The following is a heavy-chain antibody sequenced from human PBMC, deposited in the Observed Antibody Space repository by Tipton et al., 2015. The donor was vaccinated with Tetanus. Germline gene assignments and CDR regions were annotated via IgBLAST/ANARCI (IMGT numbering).Heavy chain of an antibody. Sequence: GLVKPSETLSLTCGVYGGSFSGYYWTWIRQPPGKGLEGLGEVTHSGSTNYNPSLKSRVTISVDTAKKQFSLKLTSVIAADTAVYYCARANFDFSKKGPFDSWGQGILVIVSA. V-gene: IGHV4-34*01. CDR3: ARANFDFSKKGPFDS. D-gene: IGHD3-3*01. CDR2: VTHSGST. J-gene: IGHJ4*02. CDR1: GGSFSGYY.